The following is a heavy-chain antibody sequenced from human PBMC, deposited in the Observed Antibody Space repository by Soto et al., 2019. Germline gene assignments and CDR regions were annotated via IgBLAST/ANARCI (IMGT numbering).Heavy chain of an antibody. Sequence: GGSLRLSCAASGFTVSSNYMSWVRQAPGKGLEWVSVIYSGGSTYYADSVKGRFTISRDNSKNTLYLQMNSLRAEDTAVYYCARDRRVRGVIGYYYYYMDVWGKGTTVTVSS. D-gene: IGHD3-10*01. CDR2: IYSGGST. V-gene: IGHV3-66*01. J-gene: IGHJ6*03. CDR3: ARDRRVRGVIGYYYYYMDV. CDR1: GFTVSSNY.